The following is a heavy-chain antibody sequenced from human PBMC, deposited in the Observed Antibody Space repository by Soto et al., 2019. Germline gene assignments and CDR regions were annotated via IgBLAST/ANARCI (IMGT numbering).Heavy chain of an antibody. Sequence: GASVKVSCKTSGYTFAAYYIHWIRQAPGQGVEWMGWINPTSGGTVYAQNFQDRVTMTRDTSISTAYIELRRLNSDDTAVYYCARDPNYGDYWGYFFDSWGQGTPVTVSS. CDR3: ARDPNYGDYWGYFFDS. J-gene: IGHJ4*02. CDR1: GYTFAAYY. CDR2: INPTSGGT. D-gene: IGHD4-17*01. V-gene: IGHV1-2*02.